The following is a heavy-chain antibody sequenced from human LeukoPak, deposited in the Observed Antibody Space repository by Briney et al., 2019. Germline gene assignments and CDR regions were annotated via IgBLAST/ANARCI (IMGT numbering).Heavy chain of an antibody. CDR3: ARGAMARRGGWFDP. Sequence: SQTLSLTCAVSGGSISSGGYSWSWIRQPPGKGLEWIGYIYHSGSTYYNPSLESRVTISVDRSKNQFSLKLSSVTAADTAVYYCARGAMARRGGWFDPWGQGTLVTVSS. V-gene: IGHV4-30-2*01. CDR1: GGSISSGGYS. J-gene: IGHJ5*02. CDR2: IYHSGST. D-gene: IGHD2-2*01.